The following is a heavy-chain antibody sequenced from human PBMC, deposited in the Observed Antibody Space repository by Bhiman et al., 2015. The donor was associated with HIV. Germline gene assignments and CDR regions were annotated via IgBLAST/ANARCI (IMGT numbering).Heavy chain of an antibody. Sequence: EVQLVESGGGVVRPGGSLRLSCAASGFTFDDYGLNWVRQAPGKGLEWVSGINWNGGSTGYADSVKGRFTISGDNAKNSLYLQMNSLRAEDTALYYCARAGYGDYDYYMDVWGKGTTVTVSS. J-gene: IGHJ6*03. D-gene: IGHD4-17*01. V-gene: IGHV3-20*04. CDR1: GFTFDDYG. CDR3: ARAGYGDYDYYMDV. CDR2: INWNGGST.